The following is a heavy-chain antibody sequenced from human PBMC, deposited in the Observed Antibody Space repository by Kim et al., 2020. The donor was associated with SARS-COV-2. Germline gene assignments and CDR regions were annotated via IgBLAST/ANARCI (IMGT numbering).Heavy chain of an antibody. V-gene: IGHV4-39*07. CDR2: IYYSGST. CDR3: ARDPLAGHFDY. Sequence: SETLSLTCTVSGDSISSSSYYWGWIRQPPGKGLEWIGNIYYSGSTYYNPSLKSRVTISVDTSKNQFSLKLSSVTAADTAVYYCARDPLAGHFDYWGQGTLVTVSS. CDR1: GDSISSSSYY. J-gene: IGHJ4*02. D-gene: IGHD6-19*01.